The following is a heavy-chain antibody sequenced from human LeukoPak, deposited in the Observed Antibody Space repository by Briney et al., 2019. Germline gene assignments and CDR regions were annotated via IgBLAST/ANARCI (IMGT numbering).Heavy chain of an antibody. V-gene: IGHV4-61*02. Sequence: SETLSLTCTVSGGSISSGSYYWSWIRQPAGKGLEWIGRIYTSGSTNYNPSLKSRVTISVDTSKNQFSLKLSSVTAADTAVYYCARVGRYSSSWYSSRVGSKDWFDPWGQGTLVTVSS. J-gene: IGHJ5*02. CDR3: ARVGRYSSSWYSSRVGSKDWFDP. CDR1: GGSISSGSYY. D-gene: IGHD6-13*01. CDR2: IYTSGST.